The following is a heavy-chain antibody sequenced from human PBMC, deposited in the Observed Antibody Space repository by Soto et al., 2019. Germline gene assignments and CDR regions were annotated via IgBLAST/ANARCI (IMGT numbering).Heavy chain of an antibody. CDR2: ISNRGDT. V-gene: IGHV3-66*01. CDR3: AREPRYCRGGSCSITGDAYDI. CDR1: GFIVSDTY. J-gene: IGHJ3*02. Sequence: PGGSLRLSCTASGFIVSDTYVNWVRQAPGKGLEWVSVISNRGDTHYADSVRGRFSLSRDISDNTLHLQMNNLRVEYTAVYYCAREPRYCRGGSCSITGDAYDIWGQGTMVTVSS. D-gene: IGHD2-15*01.